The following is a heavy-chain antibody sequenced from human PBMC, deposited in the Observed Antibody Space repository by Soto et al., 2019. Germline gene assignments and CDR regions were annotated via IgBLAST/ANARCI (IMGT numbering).Heavy chain of an antibody. V-gene: IGHV1-69*13. CDR2: IIPIFGTA. D-gene: IGHD3-3*01. CDR3: ARDWDTIWSGPNYYYGMDV. J-gene: IGHJ6*02. Sequence: ASVKVSCKASGGTFSSYAISWVRQAPGQGLEWMGGIIPIFGTANYAQKFQGRVTITADESTSTAYMELSSLRSEDTAVYYCARDWDTIWSGPNYYYGMDVWGQGTTVTVSS. CDR1: GGTFSSYA.